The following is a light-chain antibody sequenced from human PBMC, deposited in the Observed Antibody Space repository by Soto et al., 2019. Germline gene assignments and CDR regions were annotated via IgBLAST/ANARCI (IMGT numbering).Light chain of an antibody. J-gene: IGLJ2*01. CDR3: SSYTSSSTLV. CDR2: EVS. CDR1: SSDVGGYNY. Sequence: QSVLTQPASVSGSPGQSITISCTGTSSDVGGYNYVSWYQQHPGKAPKLMIYEVSNRPSGVSNRFSGSKSGNTASLTISGLQAEDDADYYCSSYTSSSTLVFGGGIKLTVL. V-gene: IGLV2-14*01.